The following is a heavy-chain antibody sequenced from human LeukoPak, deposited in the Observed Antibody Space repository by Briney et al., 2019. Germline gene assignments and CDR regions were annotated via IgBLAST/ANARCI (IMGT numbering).Heavy chain of an antibody. CDR3: AKQIVGATRYFDY. CDR1: GFTFNSYA. CDR2: ITNSGGST. V-gene: IGHV3-23*01. D-gene: IGHD1-26*01. J-gene: IGHJ4*02. Sequence: GGSLRLSCAASGFTFNSYALSWVGQAPGQWLEWVSTITNSGGSTYYADSVEGRFTISRDNSKNTLYLQMNSLRAEDTAVYYCAKQIVGATRYFDYWGQGTLVTVSS.